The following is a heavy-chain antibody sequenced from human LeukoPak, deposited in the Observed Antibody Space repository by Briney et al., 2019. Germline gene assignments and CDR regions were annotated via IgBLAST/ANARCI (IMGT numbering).Heavy chain of an antibody. CDR1: GGSVSSGSYY. CDR3: ARALGYYDSSGRYFDY. D-gene: IGHD3-22*01. Sequence: SETLSLTCTVSGGSVSSGSYYWSWIRQPPGKGLEWIGYIYYGGSTNYNPSLKSRVTISVDTSKNQFSLKLSSVTAADTAVYYCARALGYYDSSGRYFDYWGQGTLVTVSS. J-gene: IGHJ4*02. CDR2: IYYGGST. V-gene: IGHV4-61*01.